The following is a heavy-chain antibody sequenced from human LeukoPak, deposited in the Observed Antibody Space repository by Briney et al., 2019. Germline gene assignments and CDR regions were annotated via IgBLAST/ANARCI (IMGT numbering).Heavy chain of an antibody. CDR2: IYPGDSDT. CDR1: GYPFTTYW. CDR3: ARQQVAYYYYYGMDV. D-gene: IGHD2-15*01. Sequence: GGSLQISGQGSGYPFTTYWIAGVGRLPGKGLEWMGIIYPGDSDTRYSPSFQGQVTISADKSISTAFLQWSSLKASDTAMYYCARQQVAYYYYYGMDVWGKGTTVTVSS. V-gene: IGHV5-51*01. J-gene: IGHJ6*04.